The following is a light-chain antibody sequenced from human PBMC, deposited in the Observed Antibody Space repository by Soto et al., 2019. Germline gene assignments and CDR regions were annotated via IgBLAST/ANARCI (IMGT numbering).Light chain of an antibody. J-gene: IGKJ1*01. Sequence: DIQMTQSPSTLSASVGDRVTITCRSSQSISSWLAWYQQKRGKAPKLXIYKASSLESGVPSRFSGSGSGTEFALTISSLQPDDFATYYCQQYNSSSQTFGQGTKVDIK. CDR1: QSISSW. CDR2: KAS. V-gene: IGKV1-5*03. CDR3: QQYNSSSQT.